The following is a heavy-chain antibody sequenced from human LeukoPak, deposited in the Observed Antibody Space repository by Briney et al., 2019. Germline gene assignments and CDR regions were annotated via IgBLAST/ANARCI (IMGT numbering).Heavy chain of an antibody. CDR3: ARAKSLWFGELFPSNWFDP. V-gene: IGHV3-74*01. CDR1: GFTFSSYW. J-gene: IGHJ5*02. CDR2: INSDGSST. D-gene: IGHD3-10*01. Sequence: GGSLRLSCAASGFTFSSYWMHWVRQAPGKGLVWVSRINSDGSSTSYADSVKGRFTISRDNAKNTLYLQMNSLRAEDTAVYYCARAKSLWFGELFPSNWFDPWGQGTLVAVSS.